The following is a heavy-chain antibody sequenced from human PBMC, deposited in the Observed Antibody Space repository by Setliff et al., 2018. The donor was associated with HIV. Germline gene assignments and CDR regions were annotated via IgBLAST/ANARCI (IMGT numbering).Heavy chain of an antibody. CDR3: ARQLSNSFDY. J-gene: IGHJ4*02. D-gene: IGHD1-1*01. Sequence: VASVKVSCKSSGYTFTDYFMHWVRQAPGQGLEWMGWISPDNGNRRILRRFQGRVTMTRDTSINTAYMGLSGLTSDDTAVYYCARQLSNSFDYWGQGTLVTVSS. CDR2: ISPDNGNR. CDR1: GYTFTDYF. V-gene: IGHV1-2*02.